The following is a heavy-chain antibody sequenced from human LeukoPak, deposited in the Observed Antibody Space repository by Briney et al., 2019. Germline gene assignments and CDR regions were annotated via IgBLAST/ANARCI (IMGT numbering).Heavy chain of an antibody. CDR1: GGAFTIYT. CDR3: AGGCGGDCRCCMDL. V-gene: IGHV1-69*01. CDR2: VILIFGTA. Sequence: SVKLSFKASGGAFTIYTIGWVRDAPGQGLEWMGVVILIFGTANYAQEFHGRVTITADESTSPAYMELSSLSSEDTAVYCCAGGCGGDCRCCMDLWGQGTTVSVSS. D-gene: IGHD2-21*02. J-gene: IGHJ6*02.